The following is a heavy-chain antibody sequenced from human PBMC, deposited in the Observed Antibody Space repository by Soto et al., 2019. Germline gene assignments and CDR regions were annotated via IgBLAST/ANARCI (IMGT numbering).Heavy chain of an antibody. D-gene: IGHD2-21*02. CDR1: GFTLSSYT. Sequence: EVRLVESGGGLVKPGGSLRLSCAASGFTLSSYTMNWVRQAPGRGLEWVSNINRFGSYVWYADSVQGRFTISRDNAKNSVYQQMNSLRAEDTAVYYCARAGITFARGGIGGDHYGLDVWGQGTTVTVSS. CDR2: INRFGSYV. CDR3: ARAGITFARGGIGGDHYGLDV. J-gene: IGHJ6*02. V-gene: IGHV3-21*01.